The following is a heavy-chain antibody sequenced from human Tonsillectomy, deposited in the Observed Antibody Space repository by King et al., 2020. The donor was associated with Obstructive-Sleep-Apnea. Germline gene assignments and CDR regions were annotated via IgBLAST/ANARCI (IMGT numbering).Heavy chain of an antibody. J-gene: IGHJ5*02. Sequence: QLQESGPGLVKPSETLSLTCGVSGGSIITDSYYWGWLRHFPGKGLEWIGSVSDRGTTSYNASLKSRVTISIDTSRNQFSLKLTSVTAADTAVYSGARHSLLYSGGTNWFDPWGQGTLVTVSS. CDR3: ARHSLLYSGGTNWFDP. D-gene: IGHD1-26*01. CDR2: VSDRGTT. V-gene: IGHV4-39*01. CDR1: GGSIITDSYY.